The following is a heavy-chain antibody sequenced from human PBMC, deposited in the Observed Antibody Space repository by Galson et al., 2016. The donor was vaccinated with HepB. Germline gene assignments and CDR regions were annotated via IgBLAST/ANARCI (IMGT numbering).Heavy chain of an antibody. Sequence: SLRLSCAASGFTFSSYAMSWVRQAPGKGLEWVSGVGSSGRTTYHADSVKGRFTISRDNSKNTLYLQMNSLGVEDTAVYYCAKRLVPYCSGGSCSYGMDVWGQGTTVTVSS. CDR2: VGSSGRTT. CDR1: GFTFSSYA. J-gene: IGHJ6*02. V-gene: IGHV3-23*01. CDR3: AKRLVPYCSGGSCSYGMDV. D-gene: IGHD2-15*01.